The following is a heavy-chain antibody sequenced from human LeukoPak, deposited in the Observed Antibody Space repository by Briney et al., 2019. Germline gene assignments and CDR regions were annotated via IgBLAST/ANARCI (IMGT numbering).Heavy chain of an antibody. J-gene: IGHJ6*03. CDR1: GFTFSSYA. V-gene: IGHV3-23*01. CDR3: AKVGLRKQQLVHDYYYYMDV. CDR2: ISGSGGST. Sequence: PGGSLRLSCAASGFTFSSYAMSWVRQAPGKGLEWVSVISGSGGSTYYADSVKGRFTISRDNSKNTLYLQMNSLRAEDTAVYYCAKVGLRKQQLVHDYYYYMDVWGKGTTVTVSS. D-gene: IGHD6-13*01.